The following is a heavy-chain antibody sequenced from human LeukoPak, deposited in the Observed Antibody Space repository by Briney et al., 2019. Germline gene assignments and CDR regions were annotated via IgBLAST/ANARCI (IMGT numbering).Heavy chain of an antibody. CDR3: AKVGVAGGYYWFDP. CDR2: ITGSGGYT. J-gene: IGHJ5*02. Sequence: GGSLRLSCAASGFTFSSYAVSWVRQAPGKGLEWVSAITGSGGYTYYADSVKGRFTISRDNSKNTLYLQMNCLRAEDTAIYYCAKVGVAGGYYWFDPWGQGTLVTVSS. CDR1: GFTFSSYA. V-gene: IGHV3-23*01. D-gene: IGHD6-19*01.